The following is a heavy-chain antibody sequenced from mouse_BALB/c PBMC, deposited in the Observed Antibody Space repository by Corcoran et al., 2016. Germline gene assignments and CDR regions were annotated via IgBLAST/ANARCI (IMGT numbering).Heavy chain of an antibody. CDR2: INTYTGEP. V-gene: IGHV9-3-1*01. CDR1: GYIFTNYG. Sequence: QIQLVQSGPELKKPGETVKISCKASGYIFTNYGMNWVKQAPGKGLKWMGWINTYTGEPTYADDFKGRFAFSLETSASTAYLQINNLKNEDTATYFCAITTVVATFAYWGQGTLVTVSA. J-gene: IGHJ3*01. D-gene: IGHD1-1*01. CDR3: AITTVVATFAY.